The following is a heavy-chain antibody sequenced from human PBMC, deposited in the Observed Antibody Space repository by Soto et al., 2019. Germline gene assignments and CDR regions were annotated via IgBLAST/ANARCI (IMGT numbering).Heavy chain of an antibody. D-gene: IGHD3-22*01. V-gene: IGHV3-21*01. CDR2: ISSSSSYI. Sequence: PGGSLRLSCAASGFTFSSYSMNWVRQAPGKGLERVSSISSSSSYIYYADSVKGRFTISRDNAKNSLYLQMNSLRAEDTAVYYCARAVGLGYDSSGYNLFDPWGQGTLVTVSS. CDR1: GFTFSSYS. CDR3: ARAVGLGYDSSGYNLFDP. J-gene: IGHJ5*02.